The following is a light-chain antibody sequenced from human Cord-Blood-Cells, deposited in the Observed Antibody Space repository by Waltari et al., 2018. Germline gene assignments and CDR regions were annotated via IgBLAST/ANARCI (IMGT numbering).Light chain of an antibody. Sequence: EIVLTQSPGTLSLSPGERATLSCRASQSVSSSYLAWYQQKPGQAPRLLIYGASSRATGIPDRFSGSGSGTDFTLTISRLEPEDCAVYYCQQYGSSPPWTFGQGTKAEIK. CDR2: GAS. J-gene: IGKJ1*01. V-gene: IGKV3-20*01. CDR3: QQYGSSPPWT. CDR1: QSVSSSY.